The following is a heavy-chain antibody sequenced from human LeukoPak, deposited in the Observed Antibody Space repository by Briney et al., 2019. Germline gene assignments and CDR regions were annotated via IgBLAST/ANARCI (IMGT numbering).Heavy chain of an antibody. J-gene: IGHJ6*03. CDR3: AKAMTYDYSNYYYYYYMDV. D-gene: IGHD4-11*01. CDR2: ISRNGGST. CDR1: GFTFSSYY. Sequence: GASLRLSCAASGFTFSSYYMRWVHQAPGKGLEWVSPISRNGGSTYYADYVKGRFTITRDNSKNTLYLQMNSLRAEDTAVYYCAKAMTYDYSNYYYYYYMDVWGKGTTVTVSS. V-gene: IGHV3-23*01.